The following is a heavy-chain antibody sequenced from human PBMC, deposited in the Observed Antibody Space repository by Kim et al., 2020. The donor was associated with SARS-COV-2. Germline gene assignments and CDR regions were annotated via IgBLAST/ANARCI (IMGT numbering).Heavy chain of an antibody. CDR1: GFTFGTYA. D-gene: IGHD2-2*01. CDR2: ISGPGGST. Sequence: GGSLRLSCAASGFTFGTYAMSWVRQAPGKGLECVSAISGPGGSTYYADSVKGRFTISRDNSKNTLYLQMNSLTAEDTAVYYCARDPGIMPHHYFDFWGQGILVTVSS. CDR3: ARDPGIMPHHYFDF. J-gene: IGHJ4*02. V-gene: IGHV3-23*01.